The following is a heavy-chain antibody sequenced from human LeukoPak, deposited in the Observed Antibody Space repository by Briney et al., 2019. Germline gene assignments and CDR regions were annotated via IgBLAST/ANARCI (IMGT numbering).Heavy chain of an antibody. CDR1: GGSISSYH. CDR3: ARHSLKLVDADFDY. D-gene: IGHD3-16*02. J-gene: IGHJ4*02. Sequence: PSETLSLTCSVSGGSISSYHWSWIRQPPGKGLEWIGYIYYGGRTNYNPSLKSRVTISVDTSKNQLSLTVSSVTAADTAIYYRARHSLKLVDADFDYWGQGTLVTVSS. V-gene: IGHV4-59*08. CDR2: IYYGGRT.